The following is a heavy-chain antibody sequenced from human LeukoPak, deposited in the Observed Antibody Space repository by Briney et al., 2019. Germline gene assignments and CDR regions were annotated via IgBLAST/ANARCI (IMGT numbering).Heavy chain of an antibody. CDR3: ARGKGYCSGGSCYSDRTDKYFEH. CDR1: GYTFTSYG. J-gene: IGHJ1*01. Sequence: GASVKVSCKASGYTFTSYGINWVRQAPGQGLEWMGWISGYNANTHYAQNLQGRVTMTTDTSTSTVYMELRSLGSDDTAVYYCARGKGYCSGGSCYSDRTDKYFEHWGQGTLVTVSS. CDR2: ISGYNANT. D-gene: IGHD2-15*01. V-gene: IGHV1-18*01.